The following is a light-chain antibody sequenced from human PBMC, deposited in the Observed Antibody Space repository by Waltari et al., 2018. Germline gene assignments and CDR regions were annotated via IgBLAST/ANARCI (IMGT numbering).Light chain of an antibody. CDR1: NLGTKT. Sequence: SSVVTRAPALSAAPGLTARCTCACENLGTKTEHLFQQSQGQAPVLVISYDSDRPSGIPERFSGSNSGNTATLTISWVEAEDEADYYCLVWHSTIDHQGVFGGGTKLTVL. CDR2: YDS. V-gene: IGLV3-21*04. J-gene: IGLJ2*01. CDR3: LVWHSTIDHQGV.